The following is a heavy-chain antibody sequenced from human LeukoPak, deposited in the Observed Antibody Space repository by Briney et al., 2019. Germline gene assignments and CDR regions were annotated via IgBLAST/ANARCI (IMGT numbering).Heavy chain of an antibody. Sequence: SETLSLTCAVYGGSFSGYHWSWIRQPPGKGLEWIGEINHSGSTNYNPSLKSRVTISVDTSKNQFSLKLTSVTAAYTAVYYCASGSYYDILTGYYNVGTLDYWGQGTLVTVSS. J-gene: IGHJ4*02. V-gene: IGHV4-34*01. CDR3: ASGSYYDILTGYYNVGTLDY. D-gene: IGHD3-9*01. CDR1: GGSFSGYH. CDR2: INHSGST.